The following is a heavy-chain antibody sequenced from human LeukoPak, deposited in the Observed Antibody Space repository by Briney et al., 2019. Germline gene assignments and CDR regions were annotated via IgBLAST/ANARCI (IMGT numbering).Heavy chain of an antibody. D-gene: IGHD3-22*01. CDR1: EFIFRNYW. J-gene: IGHJ4*02. V-gene: IGHV3-7*01. CDR3: ARDKAYAVVPGADY. Sequence: GGSLRLSCAASEFIFRNYWMSWVRQAPGKGLEWVANIGQDGSGKYYVDSVKGRFTISRDNAKNSLYLQMNSLRVEDTAVYYCARDKAYAVVPGADYWGQGTLVTVSS. CDR2: IGQDGSGK.